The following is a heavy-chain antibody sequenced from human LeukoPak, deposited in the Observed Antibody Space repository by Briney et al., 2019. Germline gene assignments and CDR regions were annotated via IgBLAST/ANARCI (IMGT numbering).Heavy chain of an antibody. Sequence: GGSLRLSCAASGFTFSSYAMSWVRQAPGKGLEWVSAISSSGGSTNYADSVKGRFTISRDNSKNTLYLQTNSLRAEDTAVYYCAKDVRCSGGSCYFYFDYWGQGTLVTVSS. V-gene: IGHV3-23*01. CDR3: AKDVRCSGGSCYFYFDY. J-gene: IGHJ4*02. CDR1: GFTFSSYA. D-gene: IGHD2-15*01. CDR2: ISSSGGST.